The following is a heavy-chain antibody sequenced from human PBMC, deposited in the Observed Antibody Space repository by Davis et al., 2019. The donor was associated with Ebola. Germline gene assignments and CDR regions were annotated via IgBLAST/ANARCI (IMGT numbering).Heavy chain of an antibody. Sequence: AASVKVSCKASGGTFRSNTFSWVRQAPGQGLEWMGSIIPIPGIATYAQKFQGRVTITADKSTSTVYMDLNSLRSEDTAVYYCASEPFDTTLFDDWGQGTLVTVSS. V-gene: IGHV1-69*02. CDR2: IIPIPGIA. J-gene: IGHJ4*02. CDR1: GGTFRSNT. CDR3: ASEPFDTTLFDD. D-gene: IGHD2/OR15-2a*01.